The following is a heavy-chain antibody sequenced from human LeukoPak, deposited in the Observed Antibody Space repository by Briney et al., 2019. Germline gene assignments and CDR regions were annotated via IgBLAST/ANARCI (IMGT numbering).Heavy chain of an antibody. CDR2: IYHSGST. D-gene: IGHD2-15*01. CDR1: GYSISSGYY. V-gene: IGHV4-38-2*02. CDR3: ANTKGYCSGGSCYFDY. Sequence: PSETLSLTCTVSGYSISSGYYWGWIRQPPGKGLEWIGSIYHSGSTYYNPSLKSRVTISVDTSKNQFSLKLSSVTAADTAVYYCANTKGYCSGGSCYFDYWGQGTLVTVSS. J-gene: IGHJ4*02.